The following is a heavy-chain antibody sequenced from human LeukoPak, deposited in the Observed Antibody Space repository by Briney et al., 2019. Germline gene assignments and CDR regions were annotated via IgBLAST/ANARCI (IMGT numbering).Heavy chain of an antibody. CDR1: GGSISSYY. CDR3: AREFVAVAGTFDY. J-gene: IGHJ4*02. D-gene: IGHD6-19*01. V-gene: IGHV4-59*01. Sequence: SETLSLTCTVSGGSISSYYWSWLRQPPGKGLEWIGYIYYSGSTNYNPSLRSRVTISVDTSKNQFSLKMSSVTAADTAVYYCAREFVAVAGTFDYWGQGTLVTVSS. CDR2: IYYSGST.